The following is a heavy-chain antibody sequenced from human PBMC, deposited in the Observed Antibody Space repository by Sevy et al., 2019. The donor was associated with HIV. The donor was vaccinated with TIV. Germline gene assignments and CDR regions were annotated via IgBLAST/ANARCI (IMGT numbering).Heavy chain of an antibody. CDR1: GFSFRNFG. J-gene: IGHJ6*02. CDR3: AKRGGHDTSGYVSYYYYGMDV. D-gene: IGHD3-22*01. V-gene: IGHV3-30*18. CDR2: ISFDGDTK. Sequence: GGSLRLSCAASGFSFRNFGMHWVRQAPGKGLEWLALISFDGDTKYYGDSVKGQFTISRDNSKNTLYLKTNTLRVEDTGVYYCAKRGGHDTSGYVSYYYYGMDVWGQGTTVTVSS.